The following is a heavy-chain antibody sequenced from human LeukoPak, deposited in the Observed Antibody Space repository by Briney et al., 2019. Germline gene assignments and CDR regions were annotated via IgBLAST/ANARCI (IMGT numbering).Heavy chain of an antibody. V-gene: IGHV3-74*01. D-gene: IGHD5-24*01. J-gene: IGHJ4*02. CDR1: GFTFSTYW. CDR3: GRDTGDGYNSYFDY. CDR2: ISSDGSRT. Sequence: GGSLRLSCAASGFTFSTYWIHWLRQTPEKGLVWVSRISSDGSRTTYADSVKGRFTISRDNAKNTVYLQMNSLRAEDTAVYYCGRDTGDGYNSYFDYWGQGTMVTDSA.